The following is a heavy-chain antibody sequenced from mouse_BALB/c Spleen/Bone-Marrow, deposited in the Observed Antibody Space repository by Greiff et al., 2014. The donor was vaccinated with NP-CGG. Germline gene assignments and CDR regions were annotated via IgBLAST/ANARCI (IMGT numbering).Heavy chain of an antibody. CDR3: ANDWFAY. Sequence: VPLEGSGGELLKPGGFVQLSCTTSCFHIKDTYMHWVEPRPEKGLGWVGRIDPANGNTKYGPKLQGKATITAETSSNTAPLHLSSLTSEDTAVYYCANDWFAYWGQGTLVTVSA. CDR2: IDPANGNT. J-gene: IGHJ3*01. CDR1: CFHIKDTY. V-gene: IGHV14-3*02. D-gene: IGHD2-3*01.